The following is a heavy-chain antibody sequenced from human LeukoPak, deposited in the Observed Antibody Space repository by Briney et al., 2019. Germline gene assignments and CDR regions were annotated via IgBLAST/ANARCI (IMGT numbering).Heavy chain of an antibody. CDR2: ISSDGSST. Sequence: GGSLRLSCAASGFTFGSHWMHWVRQAPGKGLVWVTRISSDGSSTSYADPVKGRFTISRDNAKNTLYLQMSSLRAEDTAVYYCARISLSGWANDNWGQGTLVTVSS. J-gene: IGHJ4*02. CDR1: GFTFGSHW. D-gene: IGHD6-19*01. V-gene: IGHV3-74*01. CDR3: ARISLSGWANDN.